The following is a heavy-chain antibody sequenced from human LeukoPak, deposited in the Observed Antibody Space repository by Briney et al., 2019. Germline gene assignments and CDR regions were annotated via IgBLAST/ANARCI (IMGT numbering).Heavy chain of an antibody. V-gene: IGHV1-18*01. J-gene: IGHJ4*02. CDR3: ARGIHTPYGGYDY. Sequence: ASVKVSCKASGYTFTSYGISWVRQAPGQGLEWMGWISAYNGNTNYAQKFQGRVTMTRDTSTSTVYMELSSLRSEGTAVYYCARGIHTPYGGYDYWGQGTLVTVSS. CDR2: ISAYNGNT. CDR1: GYTFTSYG. D-gene: IGHD5-12*01.